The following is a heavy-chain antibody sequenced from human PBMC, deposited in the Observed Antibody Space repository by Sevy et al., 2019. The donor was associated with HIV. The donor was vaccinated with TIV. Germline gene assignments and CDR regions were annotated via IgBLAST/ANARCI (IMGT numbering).Heavy chain of an antibody. CDR2: ISGSDST. J-gene: IGHJ4*02. V-gene: IGHV3-23*01. CDR3: ARDLRSIAAAGTLDY. D-gene: IGHD6-13*01. Sequence: GGSLRLSCTASGFTFRTYAMSWVRQAPGKGLDWVSGKGLEWVSAISGSDSTYYADSVKGRFTISRDNSKNTVYLQMNSLRAEDTAVYYCARDLRSIAAAGTLDYWGQGTLVTVSS. CDR1: GFTFRTYA.